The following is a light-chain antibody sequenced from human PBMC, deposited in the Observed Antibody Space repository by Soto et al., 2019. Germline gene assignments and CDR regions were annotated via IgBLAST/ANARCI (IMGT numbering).Light chain of an antibody. Sequence: EIVLTQSPGTLSLSPGERATLFCRASQSVSSSYLAWYQQKPGQAPRLLIYGASSRATGIPDRFSGSGSGTDFTLTIGRLEPEDFAVYYCQQYGSSPPWTFGQGTKVEIK. V-gene: IGKV3-20*01. CDR3: QQYGSSPPWT. J-gene: IGKJ1*01. CDR1: QSVSSSY. CDR2: GAS.